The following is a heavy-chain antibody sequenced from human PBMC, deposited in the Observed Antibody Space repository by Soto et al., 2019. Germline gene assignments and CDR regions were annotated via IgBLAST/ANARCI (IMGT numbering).Heavy chain of an antibody. J-gene: IGHJ4*02. CDR3: ASGRMAGLAY. V-gene: IGHV1-3*01. CDR2: INAGNGNT. CDR1: GYTFTDFH. D-gene: IGHD6-19*01. Sequence: ASVKVSCKASGYTFTDFHIHWVRQAPGQGLEWMGWINAGNGNTKYSQKFQDRVTVTRDTSANTAYMELSSLTSEYTAIYYCASGRMAGLAYWGQGTLVTVSS.